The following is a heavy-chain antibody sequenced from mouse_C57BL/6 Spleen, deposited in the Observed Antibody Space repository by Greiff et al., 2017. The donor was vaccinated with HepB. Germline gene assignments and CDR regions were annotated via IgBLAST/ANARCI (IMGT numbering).Heavy chain of an antibody. Sequence: EVMLVESGGGLVQPGGSMKLSCAASGFTFSDAWMDWVRQSPEKGLEWVAEIRNKANNHATYYAESVKGRFTISRDDSKSSVYLQMNSLRAEDTGIYYCTRAVVARDFDYWGQGTTLTVSS. D-gene: IGHD1-1*01. CDR1: GFTFSDAW. J-gene: IGHJ2*01. CDR2: IRNKANNHAT. V-gene: IGHV6-6*01. CDR3: TRAVVARDFDY.